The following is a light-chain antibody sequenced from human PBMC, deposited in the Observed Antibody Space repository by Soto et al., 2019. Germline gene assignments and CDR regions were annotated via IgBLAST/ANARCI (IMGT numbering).Light chain of an antibody. J-gene: IGLJ3*02. V-gene: IGLV1-47*01. CDR1: RSNIETND. CDR3: AAWDDSLNIWV. Sequence: QSVRTQPPSASGTPGQRVTISCSGSRSNIETNDVYWYQQLPGTAPKLLIYMSTRRPSGVPDRFSGSKSGASASLVIGGLRSEDELDYYCAAWDDSLNIWVFGGGTKVTVL. CDR2: MST.